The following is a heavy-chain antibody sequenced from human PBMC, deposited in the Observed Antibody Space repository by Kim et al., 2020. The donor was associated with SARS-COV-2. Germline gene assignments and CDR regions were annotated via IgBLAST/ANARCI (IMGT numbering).Heavy chain of an antibody. CDR3: ARGNRGYSSDY. V-gene: IGHV1-3*01. Sequence: KYSQKFQGRVTITRDTSASTAYMELGSLKSEDTAVYYCARGNRGYSSDYWGQGTLVTVSS. D-gene: IGHD5-18*01. J-gene: IGHJ4*02.